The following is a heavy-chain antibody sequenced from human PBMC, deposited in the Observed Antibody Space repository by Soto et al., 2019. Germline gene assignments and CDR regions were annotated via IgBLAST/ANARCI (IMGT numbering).Heavy chain of an antibody. V-gene: IGHV2-5*02. CDR1: GFSLTTSGVG. CDR3: AHRVLRTVFGLVTTTAIYFDF. J-gene: IGHJ4*01. CDR2: IYWDDDK. D-gene: IGHD3-3*01. Sequence: QITLNESGPTQVKPRQTLTLTCTFSGFSLTTSGVGVGWIRQSPGKAPEWLALIYWDDDKRYSPSLKSRFTITKDTSKNQVVLTMADLDPADTATYYCAHRVLRTVFGLVTTTAIYFDFWGHGTPVAVSS.